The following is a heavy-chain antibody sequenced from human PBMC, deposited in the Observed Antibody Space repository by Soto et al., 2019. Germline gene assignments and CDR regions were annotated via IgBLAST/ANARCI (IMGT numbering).Heavy chain of an antibody. V-gene: IGHV3-74*01. CDR2: INSDGSST. CDR3: ARERGKAAAVDFAY. Sequence: EVQLVESGGGLVQPGGSLRLSCAASGFTFSSYWMHWVRQAPGKGLVWVSRINSDGSSTSYAGSVKGRFTISRDNAKNTLYLQMNSLRAEVTAGYYCARERGKAAAVDFAYWGQGTLVSVSS. D-gene: IGHD6-13*01. CDR1: GFTFSSYW. J-gene: IGHJ4*02.